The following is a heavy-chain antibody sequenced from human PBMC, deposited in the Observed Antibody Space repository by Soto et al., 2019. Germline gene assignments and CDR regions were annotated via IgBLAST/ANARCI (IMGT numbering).Heavy chain of an antibody. CDR2: IKSRTAGGTT. Sequence: GSLRLSCAASGFTFSNAWMSWVRQAPGKGLEWVGRIKSRTAGGTTDYAAPVKGRFTISRDDSKNTLYLQMNSLQTEDTAMYYCTTLTGQFDFWGPGTLVTVSS. J-gene: IGHJ4*02. CDR1: GFTFSNAW. CDR3: TTLTGQFDF. D-gene: IGHD2-8*02. V-gene: IGHV3-15*07.